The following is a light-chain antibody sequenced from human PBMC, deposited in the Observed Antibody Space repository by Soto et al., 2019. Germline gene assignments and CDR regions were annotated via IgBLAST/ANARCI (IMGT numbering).Light chain of an antibody. CDR3: QQLKSYPLS. CDR1: QAIGQY. Sequence: DIQLTQSPSFLSASVGDRVSITCRASQAIGQYLVCYQEKPGTDPKLLIYDASALQSGVPSRFSGSVSGTVSTLTISGLQPEEISTYYCQQLKSYPLSFGGGTKVEIQ. CDR2: DAS. V-gene: IGKV1-9*01. J-gene: IGKJ4*01.